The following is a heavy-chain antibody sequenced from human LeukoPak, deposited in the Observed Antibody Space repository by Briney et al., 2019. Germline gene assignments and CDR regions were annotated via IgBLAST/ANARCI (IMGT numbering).Heavy chain of an antibody. CDR1: GFTFSDYY. V-gene: IGHV3-11*06. J-gene: IGHJ4*02. D-gene: IGHD5-18*01. Sequence: GGSLRLSCAASGFTFSDYYMSWIRQAPGKGLEWVSYISSSSSYTNYADSVKGRFTISRNNAKNSLYLQMNSLRAEDTALYYCARERGDTAMVFDYWGQGTLVTVSS. CDR3: ARERGDTAMVFDY. CDR2: ISSSSSYT.